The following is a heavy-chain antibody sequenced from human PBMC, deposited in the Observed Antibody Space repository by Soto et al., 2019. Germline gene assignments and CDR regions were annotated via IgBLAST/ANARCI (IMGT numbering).Heavy chain of an antibody. Sequence: ASVKVSCKASGYTFTSYGISWVRQAPGQGLEWMGWISAYNGNTNYAQKLQGRVTMTTDTSTSTAYMELRSLRSDDTAVYYCARSHYYDSSGVSGAFDIWGQGTMVTVSS. D-gene: IGHD3-22*01. J-gene: IGHJ3*02. CDR3: ARSHYYDSSGVSGAFDI. CDR1: GYTFTSYG. CDR2: ISAYNGNT. V-gene: IGHV1-18*01.